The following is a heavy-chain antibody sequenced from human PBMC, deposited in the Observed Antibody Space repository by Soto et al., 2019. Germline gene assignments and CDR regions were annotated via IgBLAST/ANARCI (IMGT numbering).Heavy chain of an antibody. V-gene: IGHV4-30-4*01. CDR1: GGSISSGDYY. CDR2: IYYSGST. D-gene: IGHD3-22*01. CDR3: ARDTYYYDSSGYDY. Sequence: TLSLTCTVSGGSISSGDYYWSWIRQPPGKGLEWIGYIYYSGSTYYNPSLKSRVTISVDTSKNQFSLKLSSVTAADTAVYYCARDTYYYDSSGYDYWGQGTLVTVSS. J-gene: IGHJ4*02.